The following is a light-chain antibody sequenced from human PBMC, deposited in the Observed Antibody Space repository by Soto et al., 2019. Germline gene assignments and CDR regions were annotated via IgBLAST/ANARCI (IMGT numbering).Light chain of an antibody. CDR1: SSNIGSNY. J-gene: IGLJ1*01. Sequence: QLVLTQPPSASGTPGQRVTISCSGSSSNIGSNYVYWYQQLPGTAPKLLIYSNNQRPSGVPDRFSGSKSGTSASLAISGLRSEDEADYYCAAWDDILSGLYVFGTGTKLTVL. CDR2: SNN. V-gene: IGLV1-47*02. CDR3: AAWDDILSGLYV.